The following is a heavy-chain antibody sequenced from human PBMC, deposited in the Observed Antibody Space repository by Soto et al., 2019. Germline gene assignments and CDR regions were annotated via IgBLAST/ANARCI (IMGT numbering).Heavy chain of an antibody. CDR3: AKDTLYYDFWSGYPRAHYGMDV. Sequence: TGGSLRLSCAASGFTFSSYAMSWVRQAPGKGLEWVSAISGSGGSTYYADSVKGRFTISRDNSKNTLYLQMNSLRAEDTAVYYCAKDTLYYDFWSGYPRAHYGMDVWGQGTTVTVSS. V-gene: IGHV3-23*01. CDR1: GFTFSSYA. D-gene: IGHD3-3*01. CDR2: ISGSGGST. J-gene: IGHJ6*02.